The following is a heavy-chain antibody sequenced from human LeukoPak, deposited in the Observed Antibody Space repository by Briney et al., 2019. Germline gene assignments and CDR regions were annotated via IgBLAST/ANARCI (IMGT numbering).Heavy chain of an antibody. V-gene: IGHV3-21*01. CDR1: GFTFSSYS. J-gene: IGHJ4*02. CDR3: ARDLGVMVRGVIITTSSSILGY. CDR2: IIISRSYI. Sequence: GGSLRLSFPASGFTFSSYSMNWVRQAQGKGREWASSIIISRSYIYNADSWKGRFTISRDNAKNSLYLKMNSLRAEDTAVYYCARDLGVMVRGVIITTSSSILGYWGQGTLVTVSS. D-gene: IGHD3-10*01.